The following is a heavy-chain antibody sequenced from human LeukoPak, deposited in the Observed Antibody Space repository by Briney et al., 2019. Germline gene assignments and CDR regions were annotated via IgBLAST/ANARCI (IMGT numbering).Heavy chain of an antibody. CDR1: GFTFRYYW. Sequence: GGSLRLSCAVSGFTFRYYWMSWVRQAPGKGLEWVANIKEDGSEKYYVDSVKGRFTISRDNAKRSLYLQMNSLRAEDTAVYYCASRNLFEYWGQGTLVTLS. D-gene: IGHD1-14*01. V-gene: IGHV3-7*01. J-gene: IGHJ4*02. CDR2: IKEDGSEK. CDR3: ASRNLFEY.